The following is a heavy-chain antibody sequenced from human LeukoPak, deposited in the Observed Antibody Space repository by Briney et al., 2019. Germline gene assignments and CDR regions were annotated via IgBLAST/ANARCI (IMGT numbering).Heavy chain of an antibody. D-gene: IGHD5-18*01. CDR3: ARVSDTAMVKEIDY. Sequence: ASVKVSCKASGYTFTGYYMHWVRQAPGQGLEWMGWISPNSGGTNYAQKLQGRVTMTTDTSTSTAHMELRSLRSDDTAVYYCARVSDTAMVKEIDYWGQGTLVTVSS. CDR2: ISPNSGGT. V-gene: IGHV1-2*02. CDR1: GYTFTGYY. J-gene: IGHJ4*02.